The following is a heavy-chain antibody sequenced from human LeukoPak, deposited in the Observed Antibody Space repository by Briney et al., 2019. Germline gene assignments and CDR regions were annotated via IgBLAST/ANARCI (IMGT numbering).Heavy chain of an antibody. CDR2: MNPNSGNT. D-gene: IGHD3-16*02. CDR3: ARAFPLKRLGELSLYLTVDY. J-gene: IGHJ4*02. V-gene: IGHV1-8*03. CDR1: GYTFTSYD. Sequence: ASVKVSCKASGYTFTSYDINWVRQATGQGLEWMGWMNPNSGNTGYAQKFQGRVTITRNTSISTAYMELSSLRSEDTAVYYCARAFPLKRLGELSLYLTVDYWGQGTLVTVSS.